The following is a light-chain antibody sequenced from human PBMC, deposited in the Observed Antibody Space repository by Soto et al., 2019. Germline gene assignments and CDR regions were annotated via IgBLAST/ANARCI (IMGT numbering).Light chain of an antibody. CDR3: LQQSSYPPLT. J-gene: IGKJ4*01. CDR1: QGIRND. V-gene: IGKV1-17*01. CDR2: AAS. Sequence: DIQMTQSPSSLSASVGERVTITCRASQGIRNDLGWFQQNPGQAPNRLIYAASSLQSGVPSRFSGSGSGTEFTLTVSSLQPEDFATYYCLQQSSYPPLTFGERTRVEIK.